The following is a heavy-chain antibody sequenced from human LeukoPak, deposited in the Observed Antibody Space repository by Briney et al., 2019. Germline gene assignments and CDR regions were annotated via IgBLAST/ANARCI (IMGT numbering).Heavy chain of an antibody. D-gene: IGHD2-15*01. CDR1: GFNFKNNY. J-gene: IGHJ4*02. CDR2: IYRGDGT. V-gene: IGHV3-53*01. Sequence: GGSLRLSCAASGFNFKNNYMSWVRQAPGKGLEWVSIIYRGDGTYYADSVRGRFTISRDNSKNTLYVQMNSLRADDTAVYYCAKWGCSGSSCYPFAYWGQGTLVTVSS. CDR3: AKWGCSGSSCYPFAY.